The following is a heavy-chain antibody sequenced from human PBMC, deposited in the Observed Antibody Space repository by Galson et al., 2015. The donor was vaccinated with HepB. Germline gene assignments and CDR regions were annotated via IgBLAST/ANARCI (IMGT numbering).Heavy chain of an antibody. CDR1: GFTFSSYS. J-gene: IGHJ3*02. Sequence: SLRLSCAASGFTFSSYSMNWVRQAPGKGLEWVSSISSSSSYIYYADSVKGRFTISRDNAKNSLYLQMNSLRAEDTAVYYCARGDSGSYYLYFRAFDIWGQGTMVTVSS. V-gene: IGHV3-21*01. D-gene: IGHD1-26*01. CDR2: ISSSSSYI. CDR3: ARGDSGSYYLYFRAFDI.